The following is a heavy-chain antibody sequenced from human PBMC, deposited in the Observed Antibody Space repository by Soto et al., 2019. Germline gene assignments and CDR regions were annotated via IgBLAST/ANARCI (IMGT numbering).Heavy chain of an antibody. V-gene: IGHV3-48*02. D-gene: IGHD3-3*01. CDR3: ASNPRVLRFLEWLSTGGMDV. CDR1: GFTFSSYS. J-gene: IGHJ6*02. CDR2: ISSSSSTI. Sequence: PGGSLRLSCAASGFTFSSYSMNWVRQAPGKGLEWVSYISSSSSTIYYADSVKGRFTISRDNAKNSLYLQMNSLRDEDTAVYYCASNPRVLRFLEWLSTGGMDVWGQGTTVTVSS.